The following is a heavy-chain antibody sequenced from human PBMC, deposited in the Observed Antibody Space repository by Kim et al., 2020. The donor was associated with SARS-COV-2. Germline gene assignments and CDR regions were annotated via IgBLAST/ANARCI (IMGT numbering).Heavy chain of an antibody. D-gene: IGHD6-13*01. CDR2: T. CDR3: TTGVGSSWYIY. Sequence: TDYAAPVKGRFTISRDDSKNTLYLQMNSLKTEDTAVYYCTTGVGSSWYIYWGQGTLVTVSS. V-gene: IGHV3-15*01. J-gene: IGHJ4*02.